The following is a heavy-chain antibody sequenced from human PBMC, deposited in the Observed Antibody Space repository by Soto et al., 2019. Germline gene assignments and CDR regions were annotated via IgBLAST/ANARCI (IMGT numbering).Heavy chain of an antibody. D-gene: IGHD3-10*01. Sequence: GGSLRLSCAASGFTLGRYGMSWVRQAPGKGLEWVSAVSPNGQGIYYADSVRGRFTISRDFSKNTVFLHMDGLRAEDTAVYYCAKDRDYPRDYFHYWGQGTLVTISS. CDR3: AKDRDYPRDYFHY. CDR1: GFTLGRYG. V-gene: IGHV3-23*01. CDR2: VSPNGQGI. J-gene: IGHJ4*02.